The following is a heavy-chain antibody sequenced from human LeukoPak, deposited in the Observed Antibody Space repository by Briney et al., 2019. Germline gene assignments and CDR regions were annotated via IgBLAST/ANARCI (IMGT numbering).Heavy chain of an antibody. J-gene: IGHJ5*02. D-gene: IGHD2-15*01. CDR3: ARVEGWGYCSGGSCYGYWFDP. Sequence: ASVKVSCKASGGTFSSYAISWVRQAPGQGLEWMGGTIPIFGTANYVQKFQGRVTITTDESTSTAYMELSSLRSEDTAVYYCARVEGWGYCSGGSCYGYWFDPWGQGTLVTVSS. CDR2: TIPIFGTA. CDR1: GGTFSSYA. V-gene: IGHV1-69*05.